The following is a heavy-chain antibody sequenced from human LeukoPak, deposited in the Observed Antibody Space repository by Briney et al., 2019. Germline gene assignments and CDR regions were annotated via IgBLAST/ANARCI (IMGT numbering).Heavy chain of an antibody. Sequence: ASVKVSCKASGYTFTGYYMHWVRQAPGQGLEWMGWIDPNSGGTNFAQKFQGRVTMTRDTSISTAYMELSRLRSDDTAVYYCARGGTITMVRGVFYYWGQGTLVTVSS. CDR2: IDPNSGGT. CDR1: GYTFTGYY. D-gene: IGHD3-10*01. V-gene: IGHV1-2*02. CDR3: ARGGTITMVRGVFYY. J-gene: IGHJ4*02.